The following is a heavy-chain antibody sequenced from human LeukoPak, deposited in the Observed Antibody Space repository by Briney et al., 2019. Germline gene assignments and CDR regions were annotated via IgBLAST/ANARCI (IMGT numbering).Heavy chain of an antibody. D-gene: IGHD3-16*01. V-gene: IGHV1-2*02. Sequence: ASVKVSCKASGYTFSDYYVHWVRQAPGQGLEWMGWINPRSGDTNYLEKFQGRVTVTRDTSISAAYLELNRLTSDDTAVYFCAREGGAYTTWWKAFGMWGQGTLVSVSS. J-gene: IGHJ3*02. CDR3: AREGGAYTTWWKAFGM. CDR1: GYTFSDYY. CDR2: INPRSGDT.